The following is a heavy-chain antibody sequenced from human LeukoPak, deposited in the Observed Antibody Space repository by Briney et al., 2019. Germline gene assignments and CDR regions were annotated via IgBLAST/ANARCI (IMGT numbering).Heavy chain of an antibody. CDR2: IYTSGST. J-gene: IGHJ6*03. CDR3: ASTSELLDYYYYMDV. Sequence: KPSATLSLTCTVSGGSISSYYWSWIRQPAGKGLEWIGRIYTSGSTNYNPSLKSRVTMSVDTSKNQFSLKLSAVTAADTAVYYCASTSELLDYYYYMDVWGKGTTVTVSS. D-gene: IGHD1-26*01. V-gene: IGHV4-4*07. CDR1: GGSISSYY.